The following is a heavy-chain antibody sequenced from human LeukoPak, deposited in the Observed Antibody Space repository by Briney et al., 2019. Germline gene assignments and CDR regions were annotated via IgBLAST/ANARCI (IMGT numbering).Heavy chain of an antibody. V-gene: IGHV4-30-2*01. CDR1: GGSLNNRDYS. Sequence: PSENPSPNFAVSGGSLNNRDYSWSWVRQPPRRGLGWIGYIHHSGSTHYNPSLRSRVTLSVDRSKNQFSVKMNSVTAADTAVYYCARGATSSGYYLDYWGQGTLVTVSS. CDR2: IHHSGST. J-gene: IGHJ4*02. CDR3: ARGATSSGYYLDY. D-gene: IGHD3-22*01.